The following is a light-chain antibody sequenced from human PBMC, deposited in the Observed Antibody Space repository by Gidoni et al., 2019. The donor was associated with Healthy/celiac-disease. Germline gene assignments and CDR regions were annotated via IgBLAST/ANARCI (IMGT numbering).Light chain of an antibody. CDR1: QRVSSY. V-gene: IGKV3-11*01. CDR2: DAS. CDR3: QQRSNWPPNT. Sequence: EIVFTQSPATLSLSPGERATLSCRSSQRVSSYLAWYQQKPGQAPRLLIYDASNRATGIPAGFSGSGSGTDFTLTISSLEPEDFAVYYCQQRSNWPPNTFGQGTKLEIK. J-gene: IGKJ2*01.